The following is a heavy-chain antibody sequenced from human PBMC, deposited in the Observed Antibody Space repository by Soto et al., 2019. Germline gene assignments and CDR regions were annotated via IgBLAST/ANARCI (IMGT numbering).Heavy chain of an antibody. CDR1: GGSISSSSYY. V-gene: IGHV4-39*01. CDR3: ARHPGKFRGSGSYYYGQDWFDP. CDR2: IYYSGGT. J-gene: IGHJ5*02. D-gene: IGHD3-10*01. Sequence: QLQLQESGPGLVKPSETLSLTCTVSGGSISSSSYYWGWIRQPPGKGLEWIGSIYYSGGTYYNPSLKSRVTISVDTSKNQFSLKLSSVTAADTAVYYCARHPGKFRGSGSYYYGQDWFDPWGQGTLVTVSS.